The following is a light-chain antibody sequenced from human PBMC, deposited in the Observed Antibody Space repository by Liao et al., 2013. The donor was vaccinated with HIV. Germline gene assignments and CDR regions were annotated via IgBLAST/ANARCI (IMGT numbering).Light chain of an antibody. CDR2: QDS. V-gene: IGLV3-1*01. CDR3: QAWDSSKVV. Sequence: SYELTQPPSVSVSPGQTASITCSGDKLGDKYACWYQQKPGQSPVLVIYQDSKRPSGIPERFSGSNSGNTATLTISGTQAMDEADYYCQAWDSSKVVFGTGTKVTVL. J-gene: IGLJ1*01. CDR1: KLGDKY.